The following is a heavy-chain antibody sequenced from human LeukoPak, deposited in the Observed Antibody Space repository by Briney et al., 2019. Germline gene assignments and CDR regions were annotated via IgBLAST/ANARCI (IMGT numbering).Heavy chain of an antibody. CDR3: ARYRVRGVISSFDY. CDR1: GGSFSGYY. Sequence: PSETLSLTCAVYGGSFSGYYWSWIRQPPGKGLEWIGEINHSGSTNYNPSLKSRVTISVDTSKNQFSLKLSSVTAADTAVYYCARYRVRGVISSFDYWGQGTLVTVSS. CDR2: INHSGST. V-gene: IGHV4-34*01. D-gene: IGHD3-10*01. J-gene: IGHJ4*02.